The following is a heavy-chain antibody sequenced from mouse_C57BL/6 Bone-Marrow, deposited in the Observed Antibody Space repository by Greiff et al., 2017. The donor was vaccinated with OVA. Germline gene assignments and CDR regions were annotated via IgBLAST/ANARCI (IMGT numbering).Heavy chain of an antibody. CDR3: ARFRDGYYDYYAMDY. CDR1: GFTFSDYG. D-gene: IGHD2-3*01. J-gene: IGHJ4*01. Sequence: DVKLVESGGGLVKPGGSLKLSCAASGFTFSDYGMHWVRQAPEKGLECVAYISSGSSTIYYADTVKGRFTISRDNAKNTLFLQMTSLRSEDTAMYYCARFRDGYYDYYAMDYWGQGTSVTVSS. CDR2: ISSGSSTI. V-gene: IGHV5-17*01.